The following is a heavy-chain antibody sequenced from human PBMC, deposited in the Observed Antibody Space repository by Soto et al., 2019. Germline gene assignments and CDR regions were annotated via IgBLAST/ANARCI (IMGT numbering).Heavy chain of an antibody. CDR3: ARDGPVYYYGSGTYWPSLDY. V-gene: IGHV1-3*01. CDR1: GYTFGDYA. CDR2: IKAGNGDT. D-gene: IGHD3-10*01. Sequence: GASVKVSCKASGYTFGDYAIHWVRQAPGQSLEWMGRIKAGNGDTKYPQKFQGRVILTRDTSASTAYLELSSLTSEDTAMYFCARDGPVYYYGSGTYWPSLDYWG. J-gene: IGHJ4*01.